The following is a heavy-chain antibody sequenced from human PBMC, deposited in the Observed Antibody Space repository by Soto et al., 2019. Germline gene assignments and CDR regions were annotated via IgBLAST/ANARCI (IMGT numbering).Heavy chain of an antibody. CDR2: ISGSGGST. J-gene: IGHJ6*02. D-gene: IGHD4-17*01. V-gene: IGHV3-23*01. CDR1: GFTFSSYA. CDR3: AKDRLRGDYGDYYYYYGMDV. Sequence: GGSLRLSCAASGFTFSSYAMSWVRQAPGKGLEWVSAISGSGGSTYYADSVKGRFTISRDNSKNTLYLQMNSLRAEDTAVYYCAKDRLRGDYGDYYYYYGMDVWGQGTTVTVSS.